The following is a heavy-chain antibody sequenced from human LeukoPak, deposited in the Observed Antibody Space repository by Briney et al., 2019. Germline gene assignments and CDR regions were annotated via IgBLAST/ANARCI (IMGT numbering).Heavy chain of an antibody. CDR3: AKTGSRGGTFRPSYYYYYMDV. CDR1: GFTFGNHG. CDR2: IRYDGINK. D-gene: IGHD3-9*01. V-gene: IGHV3-30*02. J-gene: IGHJ6*03. Sequence: GGSLRLSCAASGFTFGNHGMHWVRQAPGKGLEWVAFIRYDGINKYYADSVKGRFTISRDNSKNTIYLQMNSLRPEDTALYYCAKTGSRGGTFRPSYYYYYMDVWGKGTTVTISS.